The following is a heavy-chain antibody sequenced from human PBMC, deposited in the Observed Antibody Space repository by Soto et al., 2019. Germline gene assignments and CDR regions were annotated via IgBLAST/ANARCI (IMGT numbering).Heavy chain of an antibody. CDR2: VYYSGTT. CDR3: ARLLHCKTTSCYFDY. J-gene: IGHJ4*02. D-gene: IGHD2-2*01. V-gene: IGHV4-39*01. Sequence: SETLSLTCTVSGGSISSGGYYWSWIRQHPGKGLEWIGSVYYSGTTYYNPSLKSRVTISEDTSKNQFSLKLSSVTAADTAVFYCARLLHCKTTSCYFDYWGQGTLVTVSS. CDR1: GGSISSGGYY.